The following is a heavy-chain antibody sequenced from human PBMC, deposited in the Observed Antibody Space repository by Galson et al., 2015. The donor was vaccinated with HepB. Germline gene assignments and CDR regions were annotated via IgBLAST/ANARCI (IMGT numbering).Heavy chain of an antibody. V-gene: IGHV3-23*01. CDR2: INDGGGST. D-gene: IGHD2-21*01. Sequence: SLRLSCAASGFTFNNYAMNWVRQAPGKGPQWVSAINDGGGSTYYADSVKGRFTISRDNAKNTLFLEMNSLRADDTAVFYCARGHIRALPASLYFWGQGTMVTVSS. CDR1: GFTFNNYA. CDR3: ARGHIRALPASLYF. J-gene: IGHJ4*02.